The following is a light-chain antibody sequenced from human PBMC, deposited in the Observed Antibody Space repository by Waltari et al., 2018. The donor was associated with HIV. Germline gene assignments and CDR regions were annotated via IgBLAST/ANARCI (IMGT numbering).Light chain of an antibody. CDR2: RNK. J-gene: IGLJ3*02. CDR3: ATWDDSLIWV. V-gene: IGLV1-47*01. Sequence: QPVLTQPPSASGPPGHGGTISCSGSTSNLGTNSVSWYQHLPGMAPKLLIYRNKRRPSGIPDRFSGSRSGTSASLAISGLRSEDEADYYCATWDDSLIWVFGGGTKLTVL. CDR1: TSNLGTNS.